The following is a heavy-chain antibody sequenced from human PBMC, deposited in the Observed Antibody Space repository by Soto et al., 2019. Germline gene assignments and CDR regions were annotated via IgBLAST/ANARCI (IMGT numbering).Heavy chain of an antibody. V-gene: IGHV3-23*01. D-gene: IGHD5-18*01. Sequence: EEHLLESGGGLVQPGGSLRLSCAASGFTFSKSAMIWVRQAPGKGLQWVSGISGSGAGTSYGDSVKGRFTISRDNSKNTLYLQMNSLRADDTAVYFCARGPIGDAAMVTNYFDYWGQGTLVTVSS. J-gene: IGHJ4*02. CDR1: GFTFSKSA. CDR2: ISGSGAGT. CDR3: ARGPIGDAAMVTNYFDY.